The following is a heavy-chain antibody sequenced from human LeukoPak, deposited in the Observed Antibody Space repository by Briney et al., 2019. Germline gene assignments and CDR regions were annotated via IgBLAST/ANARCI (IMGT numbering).Heavy chain of an antibody. CDR3: ARARPYSSSWYQDY. Sequence: GASVKVSCKASGYTFTGYYMHWVRQAPGQGLEWMGWINPNSGGTNYAQKFQGRVTMTRDTSISIAYMELSRLRSDDTAVYYCARARPYSSSWYQDYWGQGTLVTVSS. V-gene: IGHV1-2*02. CDR1: GYTFTGYY. CDR2: INPNSGGT. D-gene: IGHD6-13*01. J-gene: IGHJ4*02.